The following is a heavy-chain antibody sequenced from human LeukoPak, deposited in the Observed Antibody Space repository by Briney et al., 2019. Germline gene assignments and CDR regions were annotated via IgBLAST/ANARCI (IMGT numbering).Heavy chain of an antibody. J-gene: IGHJ3*02. D-gene: IGHD3-16*01. CDR2: IYPVYSDT. Sequence: GESLKISCKGSGYSFTSYWIGWVRQMPGKGLEGMGIIYPVYSDTIYSPSFQCQVTITAHNSISTAYMQWSSLTASDTAMHYCARLRGGDAFDIWGKGTMVTVSS. CDR3: ARLRGGDAFDI. V-gene: IGHV5-51*01. CDR1: GYSFTSYW.